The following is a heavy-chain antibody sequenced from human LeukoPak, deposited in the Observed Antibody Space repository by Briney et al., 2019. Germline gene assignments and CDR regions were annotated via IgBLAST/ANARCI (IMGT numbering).Heavy chain of an antibody. CDR1: GGTFSSYA. CDR3: ARDYGGSSGWFDP. Sequence: VASVKVSCKASGGTFSSYAINWVRQATGQGLEWMGWMSPNSDNTGYAQKFQGRVTFTRDTSISTAYMELRSLTSEDTAVYYCARDYGGSSGWFDPWGQGTLVTVSS. J-gene: IGHJ5*02. V-gene: IGHV1-8*02. D-gene: IGHD4-23*01. CDR2: MSPNSDNT.